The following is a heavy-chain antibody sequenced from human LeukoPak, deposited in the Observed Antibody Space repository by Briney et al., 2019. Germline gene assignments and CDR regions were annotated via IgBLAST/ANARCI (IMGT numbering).Heavy chain of an antibody. D-gene: IGHD3-3*01. Sequence: ASVKVSCKASGYTFTSYYMHWVRQAPGQGLEWMGIINPSGGSTSYAQKFQGRVTMTRDMSRSTVYMELSSLRSEDTAVYSCARDETQERKVFDDFWSPRGGWFDPWGQGTLVTVSS. CDR1: GYTFTSYY. J-gene: IGHJ5*02. CDR2: INPSGGST. CDR3: ARDETQERKVFDDFWSPRGGWFDP. V-gene: IGHV1-46*01.